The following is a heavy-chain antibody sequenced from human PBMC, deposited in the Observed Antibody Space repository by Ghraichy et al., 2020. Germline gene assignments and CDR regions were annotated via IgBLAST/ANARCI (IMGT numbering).Heavy chain of an antibody. D-gene: IGHD4-23*01. Sequence: IGWIYYNGDTNYNPSLKSRVTISVDASKNQFSLKLSSVTAADTAVYYCANGGNSLDFWGQGTLFTVS. J-gene: IGHJ4*02. CDR3: ANGGNSLDF. V-gene: IGHV4-59*03. CDR2: IYYNGDT.